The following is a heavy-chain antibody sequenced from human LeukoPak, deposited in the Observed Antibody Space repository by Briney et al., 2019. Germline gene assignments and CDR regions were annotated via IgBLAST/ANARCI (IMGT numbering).Heavy chain of an antibody. Sequence: GGSLRLSCAASGFTVGSSHMTWVRQAVGKGLEWVSFIYSGGDTSYADSMKGRFTISRDNSKNTLYLQMNSLRAEDTAVYYCARVYNYVFDYWGQGTLVTVSS. CDR3: ARVYNYVFDY. CDR2: IYSGGDT. CDR1: GFTVGSSH. V-gene: IGHV3-53*01. J-gene: IGHJ4*02. D-gene: IGHD3-10*02.